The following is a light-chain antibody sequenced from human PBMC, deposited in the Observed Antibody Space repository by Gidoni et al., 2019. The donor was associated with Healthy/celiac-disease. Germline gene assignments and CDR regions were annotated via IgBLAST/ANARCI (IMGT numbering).Light chain of an antibody. CDR3: QSYDSSLSGVV. Sequence: QSVLTQPPSASGAPGPRVTISCTGSSSNIGAGYDVHWYQQLPGTAPKLLTYGNSTRPSGVPDRFSGSKSGTSASLAITGLQAEDEADYYCQSYDSSLSGVVFGGGTKLTVL. CDR1: SSNIGAGYD. CDR2: GNS. J-gene: IGLJ2*01. V-gene: IGLV1-40*01.